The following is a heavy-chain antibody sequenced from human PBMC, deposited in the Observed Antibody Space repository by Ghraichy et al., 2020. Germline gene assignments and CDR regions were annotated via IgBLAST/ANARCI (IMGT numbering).Heavy chain of an antibody. J-gene: IGHJ4*02. CDR3: AKAVSGTYYAVDY. CDR2: ISWDGGRI. CDR1: GFTFDDYA. Sequence: GGSLRLSCAASGFTFDDYAMHWVRQVPGRSSQWVSVISWDGGRIYYADSAKGRFTISRDNTKNSLSLQMNSLRVEDTALYYCAKAVSGTYYAVDYWGQGTLVTVSS. D-gene: IGHD1-26*01. V-gene: IGHV3-43D*03.